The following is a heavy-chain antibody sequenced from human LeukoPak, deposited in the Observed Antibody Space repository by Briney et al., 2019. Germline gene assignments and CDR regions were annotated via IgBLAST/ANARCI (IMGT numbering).Heavy chain of an antibody. CDR3: ARGMHSSGYTDY. CDR2: ISYDGSNK. Sequence: GGSLRLSCAASGFTFSSYAMHWVRQAPGKGLEWVAVISYDGSNKYYADSVKGRFTISRDNSKNTLYLQMNSLRAEDTAVYYCARGMHSSGYTDYWGQGTLVTVSS. CDR1: GFTFSSYA. D-gene: IGHD3-22*01. V-gene: IGHV3-30-3*01. J-gene: IGHJ4*02.